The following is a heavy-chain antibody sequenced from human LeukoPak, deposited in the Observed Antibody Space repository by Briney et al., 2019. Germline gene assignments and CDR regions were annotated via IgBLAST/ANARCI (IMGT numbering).Heavy chain of an antibody. J-gene: IGHJ6*03. D-gene: IGHD2-2*01. Sequence: GXSLRLSCAASGFTFSNAWMSWVRQAPGKGLEWVGRIKSKTDGGTTDYAAPVKGRFTISRDDSKNTLYLQMNSLKTEDTAVYYCTTGLPAITNYYYYYYMDVWGKGTTVTVS. CDR2: IKSKTDGGTT. V-gene: IGHV3-15*01. CDR1: GFTFSNAW. CDR3: TTGLPAITNYYYYYYMDV.